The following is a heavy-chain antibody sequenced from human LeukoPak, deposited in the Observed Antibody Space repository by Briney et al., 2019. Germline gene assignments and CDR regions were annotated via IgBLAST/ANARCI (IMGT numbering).Heavy chain of an antibody. Sequence: GGSLRLSCAASGLTFSRCWMHWVRQAPGKGLVWVSRINSDGSSTSYADSVKGRFTISRDNAKNTLYLQMNSLRAEDTAVYYCATLGRVDVADYWGQGTLVTVSS. J-gene: IGHJ4*02. CDR3: ATLGRVDVADY. CDR1: GLTFSRCW. V-gene: IGHV3-74*01. CDR2: INSDGSST. D-gene: IGHD7-27*01.